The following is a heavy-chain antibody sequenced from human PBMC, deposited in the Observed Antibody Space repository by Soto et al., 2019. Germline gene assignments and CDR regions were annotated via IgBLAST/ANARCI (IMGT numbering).Heavy chain of an antibody. CDR3: ASARVESGYREYFDH. D-gene: IGHD3-22*01. V-gene: IGHV3-53*01. CDR1: GFTVSSNY. CDR2: LYSGGST. J-gene: IGHJ4*02. Sequence: VQLVESGGGLIQPGGSLRLSCAASGFTVSSNYMSWVRQAPGKGLEWVSVLYSGGSTYYADAVQGRFTISRDNAKNRLYLQMNSVSVEDTGVDYYASARVESGYREYFDHWGQGTLVTVSS.